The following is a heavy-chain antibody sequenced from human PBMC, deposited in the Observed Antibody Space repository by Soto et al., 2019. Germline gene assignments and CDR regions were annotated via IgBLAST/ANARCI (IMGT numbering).Heavy chain of an antibody. CDR2: ISSSSSYI. J-gene: IGHJ3*02. V-gene: IGHV3-21*01. CDR1: GFTFSSYS. Sequence: GGSLRLSCAASGFTFSSYSMNWVRQAPGKGLEWVSSISSSSSYIYYADSVKGRFTISRDNAKNSLYLQMNSLRAEDTAVYYCARVRGGSDAFDIWGQGTMVTVSS. CDR3: ARVRGGSDAFDI. D-gene: IGHD2-15*01.